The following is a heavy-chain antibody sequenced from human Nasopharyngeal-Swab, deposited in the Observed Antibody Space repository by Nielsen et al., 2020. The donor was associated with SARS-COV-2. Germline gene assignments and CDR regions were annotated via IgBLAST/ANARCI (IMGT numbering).Heavy chain of an antibody. Sequence: SRSLTLSCTVSGCSISSCSYYWCWLRHPPWQGLECLGILFYRGSTYYNPSLNSRVTISVDTSKNQFSLNLSSVTAAETAVYYCARHLRRWLQLRPDAFDIWGQGTMVTVSS. D-gene: IGHD5-24*01. J-gene: IGHJ3*02. CDR3: ARHLRRWLQLRPDAFDI. CDR2: LFYRGST. V-gene: IGHV4-39*01. CDR1: GCSISSCSYY.